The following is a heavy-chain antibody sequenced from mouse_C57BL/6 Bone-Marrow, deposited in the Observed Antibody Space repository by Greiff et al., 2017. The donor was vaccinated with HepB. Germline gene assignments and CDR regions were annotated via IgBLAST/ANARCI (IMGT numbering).Heavy chain of an antibody. CDR1: GYAFSSSW. J-gene: IGHJ3*01. CDR3: ARSLLLRSGGAY. D-gene: IGHD1-1*01. CDR2: IYPGDGDT. V-gene: IGHV1-82*01. Sequence: QVQLQQSGPELVKPGASVKISCKASGYAFSSSWMNWVKQRPGKGLEWIGRIYPGDGDTNYNGKFKGKATLTADKSSSTAYMQLSSLTSEDSAVYFCARSLLLRSGGAYWGQGTLVTVSA.